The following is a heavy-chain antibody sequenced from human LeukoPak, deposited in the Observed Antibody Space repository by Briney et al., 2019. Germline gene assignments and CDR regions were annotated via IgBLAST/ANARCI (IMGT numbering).Heavy chain of an antibody. J-gene: IGHJ4*02. CDR3: ARGPVLRYFDWLSPFDY. Sequence: PSETLSLTCTVSGGSISSYYWSWIRQPAGKGLEWIGRIYTSGSTNYNPSLKSRVTMSVDTSKNQFSLKLSSVTAADTAVYYCARGPVLRYFDWLSPFDYWGQGTLVTVSS. D-gene: IGHD3-9*01. V-gene: IGHV4-4*07. CDR2: IYTSGST. CDR1: GGSISSYY.